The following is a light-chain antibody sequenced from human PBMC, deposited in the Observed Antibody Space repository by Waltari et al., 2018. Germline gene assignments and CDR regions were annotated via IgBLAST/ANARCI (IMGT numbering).Light chain of an antibody. J-gene: IGKJ5*01. Sequence: EIVMTQSPDTLSVSPGERATFSCRASQSISSNLAWYQQKPGQAPRLLISEASTRPTSTPARFSGSASGTDFTLTISSLQSEDSAVYYCQQDNHWPPITFGQGTRLEIK. V-gene: IGKV3-15*01. CDR1: QSISSN. CDR3: QQDNHWPPIT. CDR2: EAS.